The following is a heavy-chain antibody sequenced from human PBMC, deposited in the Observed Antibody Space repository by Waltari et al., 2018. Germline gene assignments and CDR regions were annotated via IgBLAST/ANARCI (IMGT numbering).Heavy chain of an antibody. Sequence: QVQLVQSGAEVRTHGASVKVSCKTAGYTFTDSYIHWERQAPGQGLEWMGRMNPNNNYPIYEQKFQGRVTMTRDTSITTAYMELSSLTSDDTALYYCVTQRPWEDYWGQGTRVTVSP. V-gene: IGHV1-2*06. J-gene: IGHJ4*02. CDR3: VTQRPWEDY. CDR1: GYTFTDSY. CDR2: MNPNNNYP. D-gene: IGHD1-26*01.